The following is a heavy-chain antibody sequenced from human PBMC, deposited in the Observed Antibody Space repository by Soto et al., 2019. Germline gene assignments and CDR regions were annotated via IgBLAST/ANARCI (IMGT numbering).Heavy chain of an antibody. D-gene: IGHD3-16*01. V-gene: IGHV4-59*08. CDR2: IYYSGST. CDR3: ARIWGLDAFDI. J-gene: IGHJ3*02. Sequence: QVQLQESGPGLVKPSETLFLTCTVSGGSISSYYWSWIRQPPGKGLEWIGYIYYSGSTNYNPSLKSRVTISVDTSKNQFSLKLSSVTAADTAVYYCARIWGLDAFDIWGQGTMVTVSS. CDR1: GGSISSYY.